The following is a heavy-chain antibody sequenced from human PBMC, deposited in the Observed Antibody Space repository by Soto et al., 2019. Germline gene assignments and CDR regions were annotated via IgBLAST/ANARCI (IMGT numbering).Heavy chain of an antibody. Sequence: GGSLRLSCAAAGFTFIGYGVHWIRQAPGQGLEWVSVIWYDGSNKYYADSGKAPFTISRDNYKNTLYLQMNSLRAEDTAVYYCARDRWVYDFWSGYYSGNYYYYGMDVWGQGTTVTVSS. D-gene: IGHD3-3*01. J-gene: IGHJ6*02. CDR2: IWYDGSNK. CDR1: GFTFIGYG. CDR3: ARDRWVYDFWSGYYSGNYYYYGMDV. V-gene: IGHV3-33*01.